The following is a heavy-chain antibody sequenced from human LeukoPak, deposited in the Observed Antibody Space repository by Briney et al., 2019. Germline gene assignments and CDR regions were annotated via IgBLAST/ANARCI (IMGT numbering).Heavy chain of an antibody. CDR1: GFTFGASG. Sequence: PGGSLRLSCAVSGFTFGASGMHWVRQAPGKGLEWLSYISNDNSIINYADSVKARFTISKDNVKTSVFLQMNSLRADDTAVYFCVTDWPVWWGQGTLVTVSS. CDR2: ISNDNSII. J-gene: IGHJ4*02. D-gene: IGHD3-16*01. CDR3: VTDWPVW. V-gene: IGHV3-48*01.